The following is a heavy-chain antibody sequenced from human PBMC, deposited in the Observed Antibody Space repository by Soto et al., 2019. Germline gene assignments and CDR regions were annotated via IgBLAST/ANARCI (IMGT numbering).Heavy chain of an antibody. Sequence: QVHLVESGGGVVQPGRSLRLSCAASEFIFSNYGMHWVRQAPGKGLEWVAVISYDGSKKFYADSVKGRFTISRDNSKNTLNLQMNSLKTEDTAVYYWAKAFGALRFLEWLLPGFDPRGQGTLVTVSS. CDR1: EFIFSNYG. D-gene: IGHD3-3*01. J-gene: IGHJ5*02. V-gene: IGHV3-30*18. CDR2: ISYDGSKK. CDR3: AKAFGALRFLEWLLPGFDP.